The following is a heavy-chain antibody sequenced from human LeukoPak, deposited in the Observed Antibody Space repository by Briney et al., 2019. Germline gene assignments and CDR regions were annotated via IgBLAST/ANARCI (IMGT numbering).Heavy chain of an antibody. D-gene: IGHD1-26*01. CDR2: INPNSGGT. CDR1: GYTFTGYY. V-gene: IGHV1-2*02. CDR3: AVKRSYYVGFDY. Sequence: ASVKVSCKASGYTFTGYYMHWVRQAPGQGLEWMGWINPNSGGTNYAQKFQGRVTMTRDTSISTAYMELSRLRSDDTAVYYCAVKRSYYVGFDYWGQGTLVTVSS. J-gene: IGHJ4*02.